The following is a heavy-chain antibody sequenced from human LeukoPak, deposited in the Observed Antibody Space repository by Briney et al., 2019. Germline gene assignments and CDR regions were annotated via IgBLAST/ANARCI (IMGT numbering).Heavy chain of an antibody. CDR3: ARCRGSTSCSDY. Sequence: SETLSLTCAVYGGSFSGYYWSWNRQPPGKGLEWIGGINHSGSPNYNPSIKSRVTISVDSSKNQCSLKLSSAAAADTAVYYCARCRGSTSCSDYWGQGTLVTGSS. V-gene: IGHV4-34*01. CDR2: INHSGSP. CDR1: GGSFSGYY. J-gene: IGHJ4*02. D-gene: IGHD2-2*01.